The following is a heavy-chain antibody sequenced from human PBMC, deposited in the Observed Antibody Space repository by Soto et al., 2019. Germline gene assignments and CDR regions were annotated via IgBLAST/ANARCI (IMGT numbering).Heavy chain of an antibody. CDR1: GYTFTSYY. J-gene: IGHJ6*02. Sequence: ASVKVSCKASGYTFTSYYMHWVRQAPGQGLEWMGIINPSGGSTSYAQKFQGRVTMTRDASTSTVYMELSSLRSEDTAVYYCARDIISSSSPYYYYGMDVWGQGTTVTVS. V-gene: IGHV1-46*01. D-gene: IGHD6-6*01. CDR2: INPSGGST. CDR3: ARDIISSSSPYYYYGMDV.